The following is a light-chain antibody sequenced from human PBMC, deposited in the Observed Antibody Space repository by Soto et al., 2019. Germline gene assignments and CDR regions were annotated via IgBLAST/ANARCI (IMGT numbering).Light chain of an antibody. CDR3: QQYNNWPPLFT. J-gene: IGKJ3*01. V-gene: IGKV3-15*01. CDR1: QSVSSN. Sequence: EIVMTQSPATLSVSPGERATLSCRASQSVSSNLAWYQQKPGQAPRLLIYGASTMATGIPARLSGSGSGTEFTLTISSLQSEDFAVYYCQQYNNWPPLFTFGPGTKVDIK. CDR2: GAS.